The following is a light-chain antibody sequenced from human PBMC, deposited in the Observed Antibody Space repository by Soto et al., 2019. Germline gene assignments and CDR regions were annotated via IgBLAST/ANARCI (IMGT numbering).Light chain of an antibody. CDR2: AAS. V-gene: IGKV1-39*01. Sequence: DIQMTQSPSSLSASVGDRVTITCRASESISRHLNWYHQKPAKAPKLLIYAASSLQNGVPSRFSGGGSGTDFSLTISNLQPEDFATYYCQQSYSTLSITFGQGTRLEIK. J-gene: IGKJ5*01. CDR1: ESISRH. CDR3: QQSYSTLSIT.